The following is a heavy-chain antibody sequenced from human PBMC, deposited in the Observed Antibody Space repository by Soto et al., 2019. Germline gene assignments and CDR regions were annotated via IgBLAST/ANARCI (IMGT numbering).Heavy chain of an antibody. Sequence: ASVKVSCKASGYTFTGYYMHWVRQAPGQGLEWMGWINPNSGGTNYAQKFQGWVTMTRDTSISTAYMELSRLRSDDTAVYYCARERGLAAAGSYYYYGMDVWGQGTTVTVS. V-gene: IGHV1-2*04. CDR3: ARERGLAAAGSYYYYGMDV. CDR2: INPNSGGT. J-gene: IGHJ6*02. CDR1: GYTFTGYY. D-gene: IGHD6-13*01.